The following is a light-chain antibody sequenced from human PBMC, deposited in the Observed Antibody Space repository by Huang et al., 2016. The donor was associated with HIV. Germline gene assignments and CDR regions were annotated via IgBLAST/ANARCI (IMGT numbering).Light chain of an antibody. J-gene: IGKJ1*01. CDR1: QSVSSN. Sequence: EIVMTQSQATLSVSPGERATLSCRASQSVSSNLAWYQQKPGQAPRLLIYGASTRATVIPARFSGSGSGTDFTLTISSLQSEDFAVYYCQQYNNWPPWTFGQGTKVEIK. V-gene: IGKV3-15*01. CDR2: GAS. CDR3: QQYNNWPPWT.